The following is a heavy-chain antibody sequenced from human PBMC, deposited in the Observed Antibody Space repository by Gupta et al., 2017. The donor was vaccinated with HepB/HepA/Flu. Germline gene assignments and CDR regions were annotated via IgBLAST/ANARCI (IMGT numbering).Heavy chain of an antibody. Sequence: EVQLLESGGGLVQPGRSLRLSCSASGFDFTTTFALSWVRQAPGKGLEWVSAISGTSRLIKYAESVKGRFTIFRDNSKNTMYMEMNSVRVEDTAVYYCARGGIGTVFSLWGQGTLVVVSS. CDR2: ISGTSRLI. J-gene: IGHJ1*01. V-gene: IGHV3-23*01. D-gene: IGHD3-3*01. CDR3: ARGGIGTVFSL. CDR1: GFDFTTTFA.